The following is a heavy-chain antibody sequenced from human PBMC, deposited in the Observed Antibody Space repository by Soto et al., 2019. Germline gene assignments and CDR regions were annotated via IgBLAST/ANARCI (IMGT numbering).Heavy chain of an antibody. J-gene: IGHJ4*02. CDR2: IKSKTDGGTT. CDR3: TTDWHYGDYVVAQDIDS. Sequence: PGGSLRLSCAASGFTFSNAWMSWVRQAPGKGLEWVGRIKSKTDGGTTDYAAPVKGRFTISRDDSKNTLYLQMNSLKTEDTAVYYCTTDWHYGDYVVAQDIDSWGQGTLVTVSS. V-gene: IGHV3-15*01. CDR1: GFTFSNAW. D-gene: IGHD4-17*01.